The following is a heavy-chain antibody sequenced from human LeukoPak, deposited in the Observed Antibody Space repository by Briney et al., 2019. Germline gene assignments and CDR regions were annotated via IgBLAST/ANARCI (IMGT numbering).Heavy chain of an antibody. D-gene: IGHD1-26*01. CDR3: ARNAKSGWELLGSFDY. CDR2: MNPNSGNT. V-gene: IGHV1-8*01. J-gene: IGHJ4*02. Sequence: ASVKVSCKASGYTFTSYDINWVRQATGQGLEWMGWMNPNSGNTGYAQKFQGRVTMTRNTSISTAYMELSSLRSEDTAVYYCARNAKSGWELLGSFDYWGQGTLVTVSS. CDR1: GYTFTSYD.